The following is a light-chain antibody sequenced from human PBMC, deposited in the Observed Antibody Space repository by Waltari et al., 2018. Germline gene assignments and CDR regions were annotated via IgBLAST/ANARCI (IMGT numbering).Light chain of an antibody. V-gene: IGKV3-20*01. CDR2: RAS. CDR1: QTVGSSS. J-gene: IGKJ1*01. CDR3: QQHGTLPAT. Sequence: EIVLTQSPGTASLSPGERVTLFGRASQTVGSSSLAWYQQKPGQAPRLVIYRASRRATGIPDRFSGSGSGTDFSLTISRLEPEDFAVYYCQQHGTLPATFGQGTKVEIK.